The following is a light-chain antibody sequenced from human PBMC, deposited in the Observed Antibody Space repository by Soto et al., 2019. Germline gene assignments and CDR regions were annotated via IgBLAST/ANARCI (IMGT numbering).Light chain of an antibody. V-gene: IGKV3-20*01. CDR1: QTIFNSY. Sequence: ENVLTQSPGTLSLSPGDTATLSCRASQTIFNSYLAWYQQKPGQAPRLLIYGASSRATGIPDRFSGGGSGTDFTLTITRLEPEDCAVYYCQQYGSSYTFGQGTKLE. J-gene: IGKJ2*01. CDR3: QQYGSSYT. CDR2: GAS.